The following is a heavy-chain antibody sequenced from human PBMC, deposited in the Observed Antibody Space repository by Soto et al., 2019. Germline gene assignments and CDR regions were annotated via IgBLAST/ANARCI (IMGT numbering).Heavy chain of an antibody. D-gene: IGHD4-17*01. CDR3: ARPTTVTYYYYGMDV. J-gene: IGHJ6*02. V-gene: IGHV4-30-4*01. CDR1: GGSISSGDYY. Sequence: QVQLQESGPGLVKPSQTLSLTCTVSGGSISSGDYYWSWIRQPPGKGLEWIGYIYYSGSTHHNPSLHTRLTLSVDTSKNQFSLKLSSVTAADTAVYYCARPTTVTYYYYGMDVWGQGTTVTVSS. CDR2: IYYSGST.